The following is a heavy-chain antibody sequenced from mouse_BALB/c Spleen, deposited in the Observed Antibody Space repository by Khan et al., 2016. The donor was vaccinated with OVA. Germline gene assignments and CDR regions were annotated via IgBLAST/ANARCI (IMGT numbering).Heavy chain of an antibody. D-gene: IGHD2-14*01. CDR1: GYTFTSYT. Sequence: VQLQQSGAELARPGASVKMSCKASGYTFTSYTIHWIKQRPGQGLEWIGYINPSNGYTNYNQKFKDKATLTADKSSTTAYMQLSSLTSDDSAVDNSVRDGAYYRNDGWFAYWGQGTLVTVSA. CDR3: VRDGAYYRNDGWFAY. J-gene: IGHJ3*01. V-gene: IGHV1-4*01. CDR2: INPSNGYT.